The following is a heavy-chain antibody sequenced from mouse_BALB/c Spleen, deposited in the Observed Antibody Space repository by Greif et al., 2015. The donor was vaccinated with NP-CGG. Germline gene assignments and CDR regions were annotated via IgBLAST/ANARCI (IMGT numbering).Heavy chain of an antibody. CDR1: GFSLSTSGMG. J-gene: IGHJ3*01. CDR2: IWWDDDK. Sequence: VKLMESGPGILQPSQTLSLTCSFSGFSLSTSGMGVGWIRPPSGKGLEWLAHIWWDDDKRYNPALKSRLTIPKDTSSNQVFLKIASVDTADTATYYCARMYDYDVLFAYWGQGTLVTVSA. V-gene: IGHV8-8*01. CDR3: ARMYDYDVLFAY. D-gene: IGHD2-4*01.